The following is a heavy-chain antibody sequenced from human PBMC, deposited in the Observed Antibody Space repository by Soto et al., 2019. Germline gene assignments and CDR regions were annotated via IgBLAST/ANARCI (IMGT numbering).Heavy chain of an antibody. Sequence: GSLRLSCAASGFTFSSYAMSWVRQAPGKGLEWVSAISGSGGSTYYADSVKGRFTISRDNSKNTLYLQMNSLRAEDTAVYYCAKDNDYYGSGSPNHWGQGTLVTVSS. CDR3: AKDNDYYGSGSPNH. CDR2: ISGSGGST. V-gene: IGHV3-23*01. D-gene: IGHD3-10*01. J-gene: IGHJ5*02. CDR1: GFTFSSYA.